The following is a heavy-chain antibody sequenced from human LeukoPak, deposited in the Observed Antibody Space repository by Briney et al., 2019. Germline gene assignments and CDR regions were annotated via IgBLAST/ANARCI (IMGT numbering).Heavy chain of an antibody. V-gene: IGHV3-23*01. CDR2: ISGSGGST. Sequence: PGGSLRLSCAASGFTFSSYAMSWVRQAPGKGLEWVSAISGSGGSTYYADSVKGRFTISRDNSKNTLYLQMDSLRAEDTAVYYCAKGGDFWSEIDYWGQGTPVTVSS. CDR1: GFTFSSYA. D-gene: IGHD3-3*01. J-gene: IGHJ4*02. CDR3: AKGGDFWSEIDY.